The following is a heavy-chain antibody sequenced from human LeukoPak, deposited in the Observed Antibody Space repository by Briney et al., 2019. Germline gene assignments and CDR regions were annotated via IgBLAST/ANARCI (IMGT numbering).Heavy chain of an antibody. V-gene: IGHV3-48*03. Sequence: GGSLRLSCAASGFTFSTYEMNWVRQAPGKGLEWVSYISTSGSTIYYADSVKGRFTISRDNAKNSLYLQMNSLRAEDTAVYYCARGGHYYDSSGFLDYWGQGTLVTVSS. CDR1: GFTFSTYE. D-gene: IGHD3-22*01. CDR3: ARGGHYYDSSGFLDY. CDR2: ISTSGSTI. J-gene: IGHJ4*02.